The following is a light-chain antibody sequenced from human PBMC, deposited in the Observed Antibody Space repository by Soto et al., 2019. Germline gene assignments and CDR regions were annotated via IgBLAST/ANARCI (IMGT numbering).Light chain of an antibody. J-gene: IGKJ2*01. V-gene: IGKV1-5*03. CDR3: QQFNSYT. CDR1: QSSGFW. CDR2: KAS. Sequence: DIQLTQSPSTLSASVGDRITITCRASQSSGFWLAWYQQKPGKAPKRLIFKASNLDHGVPSRFSGSGSGTQFTLSISSLQPDDFATYYCQQFNSYTFGQGTKLEIK.